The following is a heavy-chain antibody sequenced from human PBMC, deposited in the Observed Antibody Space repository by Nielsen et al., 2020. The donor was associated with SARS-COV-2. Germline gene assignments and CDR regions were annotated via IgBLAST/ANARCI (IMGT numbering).Heavy chain of an antibody. D-gene: IGHD2-8*01. CDR1: GFTFSDYY. CDR3: ASIGPVMVAY. CDR2: ISSSSSYT. J-gene: IGHJ4*02. Sequence: GESLKISCAASGFTFSDYYMSWIRQAPGKGLEWVSYISSSSSYTNYADSVKGRFTISRDNAKNSLYLQMNSLRAEDTAVYYCASIGPVMVAYWGQGTLVTVSS. V-gene: IGHV3-11*03.